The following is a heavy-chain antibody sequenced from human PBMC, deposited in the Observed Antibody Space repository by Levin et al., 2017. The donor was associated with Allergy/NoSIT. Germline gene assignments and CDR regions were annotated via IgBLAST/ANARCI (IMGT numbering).Heavy chain of an antibody. D-gene: IGHD6-13*01. CDR3: ARGGEVAAAGWSAWDYFDY. CDR2: IIPIFGTA. Sequence: GGSLRLSCKASGGTFSSYAISWVRQAPGQGLEWMGGIIPIFGTANYAQKFQGRVTITADESTSTAYMELSSLRSEDTAVYYCARGGEVAAAGWSAWDYFDYWGQGTLVTVSS. V-gene: IGHV1-69*01. J-gene: IGHJ4*02. CDR1: GGTFSSYA.